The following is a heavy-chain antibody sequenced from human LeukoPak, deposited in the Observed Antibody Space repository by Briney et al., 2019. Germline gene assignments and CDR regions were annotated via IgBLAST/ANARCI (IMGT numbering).Heavy chain of an antibody. CDR2: FDPEDGET. CDR1: GYTLTELS. Sequence: ASVKVSCKVSGYTLTELSMHWVRQAPGKGLEWMGGFDPEDGETIYARKFQGRVTMTEDTSTDTAYMELSSLRSEDTAVYYCATRGITVVNPHRTFDYWGQGTLVTVSS. CDR3: ATRGITVVNPHRTFDY. V-gene: IGHV1-24*01. J-gene: IGHJ4*02. D-gene: IGHD4-23*01.